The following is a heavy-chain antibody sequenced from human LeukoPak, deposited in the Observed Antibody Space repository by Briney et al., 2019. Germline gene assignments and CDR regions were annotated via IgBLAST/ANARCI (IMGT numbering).Heavy chain of an antibody. CDR1: GFTFSSYT. V-gene: IGHV3-21*01. CDR2: ISSTTSYI. CDR3: ARTTAMAGFDY. D-gene: IGHD6-19*01. J-gene: IGHJ4*02. Sequence: PGGSLRPSCAASGFTFSSYTMTWVRQAPGKGLEWVSSISSTTSYIYYADSVKGRFTVSRDNAKSSLYLQMNSLRAEDTAAYYCARTTAMAGFDYWGQGTLVTVSS.